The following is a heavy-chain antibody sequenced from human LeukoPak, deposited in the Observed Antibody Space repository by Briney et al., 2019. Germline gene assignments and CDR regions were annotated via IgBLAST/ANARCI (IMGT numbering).Heavy chain of an antibody. CDR3: AGSYSGSYNYYGMDV. Sequence: SETLSLTCTVSGGSISSYYWSWIRQPPGKGLEWIGYIYYSGSTNYNPSLKGRVTISVDTSKNQFSLKLSSVTAADTAVYYCAGSYSGSYNYYGMDVWGQGTTVTVSS. V-gene: IGHV4-59*08. D-gene: IGHD1-26*01. CDR1: GGSISSYY. CDR2: IYYSGST. J-gene: IGHJ6*02.